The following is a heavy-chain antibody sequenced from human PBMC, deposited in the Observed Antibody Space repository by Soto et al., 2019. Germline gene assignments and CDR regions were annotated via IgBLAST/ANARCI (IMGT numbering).Heavy chain of an antibody. Sequence: QVHLVQSGAEVKKPGASVKVSCKVSGYSLNELSIHWVRQAPGKGLEWIGGFDPEDGEIVYAQKFQGRVTMTENTSTDTANMDLSSLRSEDTAVYYCATGGPAGDFDNWGQGTLVTVSS. CDR1: GYSLNELS. J-gene: IGHJ4*02. D-gene: IGHD3-10*01. CDR2: FDPEDGEI. V-gene: IGHV1-24*01. CDR3: ATGGPAGDFDN.